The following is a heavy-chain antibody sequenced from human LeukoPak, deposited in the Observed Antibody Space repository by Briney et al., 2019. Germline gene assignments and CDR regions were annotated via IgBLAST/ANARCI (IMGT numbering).Heavy chain of an antibody. Sequence: GGALRLSCAASGFTFNGYYMSGVRQAPGKGLAGVSSIGGSSTTIFYADSVKGRSTVSRDNAKKSVFLQMNSLRAEDTAAYYCARAIFGVAQPPYYFYHYMDVWGKGTTVTVSS. J-gene: IGHJ6*03. V-gene: IGHV3-21*01. CDR2: IGGSSTTI. CDR1: GFTFNGYY. CDR3: ARAIFGVAQPPYYFYHYMDV. D-gene: IGHD3-3*01.